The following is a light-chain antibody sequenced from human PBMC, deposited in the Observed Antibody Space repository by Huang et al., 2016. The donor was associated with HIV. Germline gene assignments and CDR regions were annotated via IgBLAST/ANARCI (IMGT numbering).Light chain of an antibody. CDR3: QHYGTSPQT. J-gene: IGKJ2*01. CDR1: QSINNNY. Sequence: EIVLTQSPGTLSLSPGEGATLSCRASQSINNNYLAWFQQKPGQPPRLLIYVASSRATGVPDRFTGRGSGTDFNLTISRLETEDFAMYFCQHYGTSPQTFGQGTKLEIK. V-gene: IGKV3-20*01. CDR2: VAS.